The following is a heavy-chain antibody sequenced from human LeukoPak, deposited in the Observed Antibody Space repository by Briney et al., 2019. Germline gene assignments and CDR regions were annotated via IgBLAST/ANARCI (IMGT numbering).Heavy chain of an antibody. CDR3: ATVLRYYYGSGSSPFDY. Sequence: SETLSLTCAVYGGSFRGYYWSWIRQPPGKGLEWIGEINHSGSTNYNPSLKSRVTISVDTSKNQFSLKLSSVTAADTAVYYCATVLRYYYGSGSSPFDYWGQGTLVTVSS. V-gene: IGHV4-34*01. CDR1: GGSFRGYY. CDR2: INHSGST. D-gene: IGHD3-10*01. J-gene: IGHJ4*02.